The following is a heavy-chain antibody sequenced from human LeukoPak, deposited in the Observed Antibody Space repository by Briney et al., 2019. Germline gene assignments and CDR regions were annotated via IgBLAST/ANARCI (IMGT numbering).Heavy chain of an antibody. V-gene: IGHV3-23*01. CDR3: AKVLGSAWYAFDN. D-gene: IGHD6-19*01. CDR1: AFTFTSYA. J-gene: IGHJ4*02. CDR2: ISGSGGST. Sequence: GGSLRLSCAASAFTFTSYAMSWVRQAPGRLREWVSGISGSGGSTYYAGSVKGRFTMSRDNSKNTLYLQMSSLRVEDTAVYYCAKVLGSAWYAFDNWGQGTLVTVSS.